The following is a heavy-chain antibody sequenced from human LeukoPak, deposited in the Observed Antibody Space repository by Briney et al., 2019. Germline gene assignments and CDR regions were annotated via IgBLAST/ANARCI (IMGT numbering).Heavy chain of an antibody. J-gene: IGHJ3*02. CDR2: INWNGGST. CDR1: GFTFDGYG. Sequence: GGSLRLSCAASGFTFDGYGMSWVRQAPGKGLEWVSGINWNGGSTGYADSVKGRFTISRDNAKNSLYLQMNSLRAEDTALYYCARSLQQLVRPHDAFDIWGQGTMVTVSS. CDR3: ARSLQQLVRPHDAFDI. D-gene: IGHD6-13*01. V-gene: IGHV3-20*04.